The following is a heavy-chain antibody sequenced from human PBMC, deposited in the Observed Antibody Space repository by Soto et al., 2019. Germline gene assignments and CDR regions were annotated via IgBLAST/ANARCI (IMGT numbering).Heavy chain of an antibody. CDR2: IYYSGST. V-gene: IGHV4-59*08. Sequence: PSETLSLTCTVSGGSISSYYWSWIRQPPGKGLEWIGYIYYSGSTNYNPSLKSRVTISVDTSKNQFSLKLSSVTAADTAVYYCARLSHGDAFDIWGQGTMVTVSS. CDR1: GGSISSYY. CDR3: ARLSHGDAFDI. J-gene: IGHJ3*02.